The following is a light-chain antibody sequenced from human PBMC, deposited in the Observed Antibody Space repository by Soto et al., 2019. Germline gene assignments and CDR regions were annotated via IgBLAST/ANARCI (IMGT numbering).Light chain of an antibody. J-gene: IGKJ4*01. V-gene: IGKV1-39*01. Sequence: DIHMTQSPSSLSASVGDRVTITCRASQSINNYLNWYQQKPGKPPKLLMFAASNLQSGVPSRFSGSGSGTEFTLTINSLQPEDYATYYCQQTHSTPRLSFGGGTKVDIK. CDR3: QQTHSTPRLS. CDR2: AAS. CDR1: QSINNY.